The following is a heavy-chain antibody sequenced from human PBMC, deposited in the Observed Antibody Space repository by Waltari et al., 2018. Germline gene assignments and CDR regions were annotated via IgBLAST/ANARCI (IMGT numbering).Heavy chain of an antibody. J-gene: IGHJ3*02. D-gene: IGHD6-13*01. V-gene: IGHV3-48*01. CDR2: ISSSSSTI. Sequence: EVQLVESGGGLVQPGGSLRLSCAASGFTFSSYSMNWVRQAPGKGLELVSYISSSSSTIYYADSVKGRFTISRDNAKNSLYLQMNSLRAEDTAVYYCARDFYSSSFNAFDIWGQGTMVTVSS. CDR1: GFTFSSYS. CDR3: ARDFYSSSFNAFDI.